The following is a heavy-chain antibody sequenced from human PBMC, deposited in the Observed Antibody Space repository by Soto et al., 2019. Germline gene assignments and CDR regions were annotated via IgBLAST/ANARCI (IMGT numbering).Heavy chain of an antibody. Sequence: PSETLSLTCAVYGGSFSGYYWSWIRQPPGKGLEWIGEINHSGSTNYNPSLKSRVTISVDTSKNQFSLKLSSVTAADTAVYYCARGPRGVGATFRRSSHGMDVWGQGTTVTVSS. D-gene: IGHD1-26*01. J-gene: IGHJ6*02. CDR1: GGSFSGYY. V-gene: IGHV4-34*01. CDR3: ARGPRGVGATFRRSSHGMDV. CDR2: INHSGST.